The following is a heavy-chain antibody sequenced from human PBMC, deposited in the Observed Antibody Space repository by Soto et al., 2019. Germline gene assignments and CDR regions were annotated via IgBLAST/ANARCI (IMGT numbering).Heavy chain of an antibody. CDR2: IWYDGSNK. CDR3: PRDRKLEAGRPRYYYGMDV. J-gene: IGHJ6*02. D-gene: IGHD6-6*01. Sequence: GSLRLSCAASGFTFSSYGMHWVRQAPGKGLEWVAVIWYDGSNKYYADSVKARFTISRDNSKNTLYLQMNSLRAEDTAVYYCPRDRKLEAGRPRYYYGMDVWGQGTTVTVSS. CDR1: GFTFSSYG. V-gene: IGHV3-33*01.